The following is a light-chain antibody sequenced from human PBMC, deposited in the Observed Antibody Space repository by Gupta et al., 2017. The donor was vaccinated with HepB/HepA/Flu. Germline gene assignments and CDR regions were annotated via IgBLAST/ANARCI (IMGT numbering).Light chain of an antibody. CDR2: LGS. J-gene: IGKJ1*01. Sequence: DIVMTQSPLSLPVTPGEPASISCRSSQSLLHSNGYNYLDWYLQKPGQSPQLLIYLGSNRASGVPDRFSGSGAGTDFTLKISRVEAEDVGVYYCMQDLQTRTFGPGTKVEIK. CDR3: MQDLQTRT. CDR1: QSLLHSNGYNY. V-gene: IGKV2-28*01.